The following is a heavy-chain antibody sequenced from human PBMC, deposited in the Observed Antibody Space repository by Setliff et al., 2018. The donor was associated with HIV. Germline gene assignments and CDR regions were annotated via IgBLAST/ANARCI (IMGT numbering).Heavy chain of an antibody. Sequence: PVKVSCKASGYTFTSYGISWVRQAPGQGLEWIGWISAYNGNTNYAQKLQGRVTMTTDTSTSTAYMELRSLRSDGTAVYYCARAQYSSSWNYYYYYMDVWGKGTTVTVSS. V-gene: IGHV1-18*01. D-gene: IGHD6-13*01. CDR2: ISAYNGNT. CDR3: ARAQYSSSWNYYYYYMDV. CDR1: GYTFTSYG. J-gene: IGHJ6*03.